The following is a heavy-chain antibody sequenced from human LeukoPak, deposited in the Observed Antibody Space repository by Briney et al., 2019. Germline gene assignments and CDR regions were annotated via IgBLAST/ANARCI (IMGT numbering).Heavy chain of an antibody. Sequence: SETLSLTCAVYGGSFSGYYWSWIRQPPGKGLEWIGEINHSGSTNYNPSLKSRVTISVDTSKNQFSLKLCSVTAADTAVYYCARGIVVVPAASFDYWGQGTLVTVSS. CDR2: INHSGST. CDR3: ARGIVVVPAASFDY. CDR1: GGSFSGYY. V-gene: IGHV4-34*01. D-gene: IGHD2-2*01. J-gene: IGHJ4*02.